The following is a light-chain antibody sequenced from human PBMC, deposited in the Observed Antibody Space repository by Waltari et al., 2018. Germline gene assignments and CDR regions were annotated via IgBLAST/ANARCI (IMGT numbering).Light chain of an antibody. CDR3: AACDDSLNGQRV. Sequence: QSVLTQPPSASGVPGQRVTISCSGSISNIGSNAVSWYQPFPGTAPKLLSSTTNPRPSGVPDRVAGAKSGTSASLAITGLKSEDEADYYCAACDDSLNGQRVFGGGTKLTVL. CDR2: TTN. V-gene: IGLV1-44*01. CDR1: ISNIGSNA. J-gene: IGLJ3*02.